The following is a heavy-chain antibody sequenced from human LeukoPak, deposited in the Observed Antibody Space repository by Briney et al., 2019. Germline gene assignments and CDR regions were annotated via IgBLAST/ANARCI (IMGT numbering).Heavy chain of an antibody. CDR2: IYTSGST. CDR3: ARGEQPLSGGYFDY. CDR1: GGSISSYY. V-gene: IGHV4-4*07. D-gene: IGHD1-26*01. Sequence: SETLSLTCTVSGGSISSYYWSWIRQPAGKGLEWIGRIYTSGSTNYNPSLKSRVTMSVDTSKNQFSLKLTSVTAADTAVYYCARGEQPLSGGYFDYWGQGTLVTVSS. J-gene: IGHJ4*02.